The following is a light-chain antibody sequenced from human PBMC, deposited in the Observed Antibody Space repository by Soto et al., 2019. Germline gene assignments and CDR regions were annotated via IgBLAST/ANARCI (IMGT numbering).Light chain of an antibody. CDR2: GAS. V-gene: IGKV3-15*01. CDR1: QSVSSN. CDR3: QQYNNWPPYT. J-gene: IGKJ2*01. Sequence: EIVMTQSPATLSVSPGERATLSCRASQSVSSNLAWYQHKPGQGPRLLIYGASTRAAGIPARFSGTGSGTEFTLTISSLQSEDFAVYYCQQYNNWPPYTFGQGTKLEI.